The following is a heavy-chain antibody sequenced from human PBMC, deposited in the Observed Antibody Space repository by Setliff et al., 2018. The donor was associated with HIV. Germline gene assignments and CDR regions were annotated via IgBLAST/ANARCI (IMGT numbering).Heavy chain of an antibody. D-gene: IGHD7-27*01. CDR2: FYYSGST. J-gene: IGHJ4*02. Sequence: PSETLSLTCTVSGGSISSSIYYWGWIRQSPGKGLEWIGSFYYSGSTYYNPSLKSRVTISVDASKNQFSLKLTSVTAADTALYYCATHRRELGLHYWGQGTLVTVSS. CDR3: ATHRRELGLHY. V-gene: IGHV4-39*01. CDR1: GGSISSSIYY.